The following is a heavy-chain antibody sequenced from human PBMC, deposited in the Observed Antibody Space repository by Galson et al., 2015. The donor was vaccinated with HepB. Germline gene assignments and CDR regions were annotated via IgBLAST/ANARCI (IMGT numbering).Heavy chain of an antibody. D-gene: IGHD6-13*01. Sequence: SLRLSCAASGFTFSSYAMHWVRQAPGKGLEYVSAISSNGGSTYYADSVKGRFTISRDNSKNTLYLQMSSLRAEDTAVYYCVKRGYSSSWYDSLGKDYWGQGTLVTVSS. CDR2: ISSNGGST. V-gene: IGHV3-64D*06. CDR1: GFTFSSYA. J-gene: IGHJ4*02. CDR3: VKRGYSSSWYDSLGKDY.